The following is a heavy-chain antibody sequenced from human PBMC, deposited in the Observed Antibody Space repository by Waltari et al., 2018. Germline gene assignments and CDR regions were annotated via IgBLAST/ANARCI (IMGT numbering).Heavy chain of an antibody. D-gene: IGHD1-26*01. CDR1: GIIFSNYW. CDR3: AKGGGPHY. CDR2: IKEDGSEK. Sequence: EVRLVESGGGLVQPGGSLRLSCAASGIIFSNYWRSWVRQPPGKGVEWVADIKEDGSEKDYVDSVKGRFTISRDNAKNSVYLQMSNLRVDDTAVYYCAKGGGPHYWGQGTLVTVSS. V-gene: IGHV3-7*01. J-gene: IGHJ4*02.